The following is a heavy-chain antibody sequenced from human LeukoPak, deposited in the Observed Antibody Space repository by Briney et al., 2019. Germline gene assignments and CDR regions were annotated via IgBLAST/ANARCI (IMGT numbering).Heavy chain of an antibody. J-gene: IGHJ6*03. CDR3: ATTIPYYYYMDV. CDR2: IKRDGSEK. CDR1: GFTFSSYW. Sequence: VGSLRLSCAASGFTFSSYWMSWVRQAPGKGLEWVANIKRDGSEKYYVDSVKGRFTISRDNDKNSLYLQMNSLRAEDTAVYYCATTIPYYYYMDVWGKGTTVTISS. D-gene: IGHD2-2*02. V-gene: IGHV3-7*01.